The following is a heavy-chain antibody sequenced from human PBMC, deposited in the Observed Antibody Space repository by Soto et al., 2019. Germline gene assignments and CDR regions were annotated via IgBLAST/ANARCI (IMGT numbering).Heavy chain of an antibody. CDR1: GGSISSSSYY. CDR3: ARHGSSGYYYGMDV. D-gene: IGHD2-2*03. CDR2: IYYSGST. V-gene: IGHV4-39*01. J-gene: IGHJ6*02. Sequence: PSETLSLTCTVSGGSISSSSYYWGWIRQPPGKGLEWIGSIYYSGSTYYNPSLKSRVTISVDTSKNQFSLKLSSVTAADTAVYYCARHGSSGYYYGMDVWGQGTTVTVSS.